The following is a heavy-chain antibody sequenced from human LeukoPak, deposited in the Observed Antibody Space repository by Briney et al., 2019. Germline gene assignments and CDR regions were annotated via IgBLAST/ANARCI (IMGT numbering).Heavy chain of an antibody. Sequence: ASVKVSCKASGYTFISYDIVWLRQATGQGLEWMGYMNPKSGNTDYVQNFQGRVTMTRDTSITTAYMELSGLRSEDTAVYYCARKIASNRLGVRYYYMDVWGEGTTVTISS. D-gene: IGHD1-14*01. V-gene: IGHV1-8*01. J-gene: IGHJ6*03. CDR1: GYTFISYD. CDR3: ARKIASNRLGVRYYYMDV. CDR2: MNPKSGNT.